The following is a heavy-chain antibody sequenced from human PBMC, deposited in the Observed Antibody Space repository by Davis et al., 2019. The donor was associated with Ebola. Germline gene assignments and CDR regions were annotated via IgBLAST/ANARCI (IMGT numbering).Heavy chain of an antibody. V-gene: IGHV3-30*18. CDR1: GFTFSSYG. D-gene: IGHD5-18*01. J-gene: IGHJ4*02. CDR3: AKDRGYSYGYAFDY. CDR2: ISYDGSNK. Sequence: GESLKISCAASGFTFSSYGMHWVRQAPGKGLEWVAVISYDGSNKYYADSVKGRFTISRDNSKNTLYLQMNSLRAEDTAVYYCAKDRGYSYGYAFDYWGQGTLVTVSS.